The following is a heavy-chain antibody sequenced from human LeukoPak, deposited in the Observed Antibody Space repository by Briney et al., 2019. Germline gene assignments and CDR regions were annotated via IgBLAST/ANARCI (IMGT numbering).Heavy chain of an antibody. CDR2: SYYSGST. J-gene: IGHJ3*02. D-gene: IGHD1-20*01. CDR1: GGSISSGGYY. CDR3: ARGRYNWNDGFDAFDI. V-gene: IGHV4-31*03. Sequence: PSQTLSLTCTVSGGSISSGGYYWSWIRQHPGKGLEWIGYSYYSGSTYYDPSLKSRVTISVDTSKNQFSLKLSSVTAADTAVYYCARGRYNWNDGFDAFDIWGQGTMVTVSS.